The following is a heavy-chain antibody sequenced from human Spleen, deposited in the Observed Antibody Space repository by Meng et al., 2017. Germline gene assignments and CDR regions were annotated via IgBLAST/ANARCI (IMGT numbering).Heavy chain of an antibody. J-gene: IGHJ3*02. Sequence: GESLKISCAASGFTFSSYAMSWVRQAPGKGLEWVSAISGSGGSTYYADSVKGRFTISRDNSKNTLYLQMNSLRAEDTAAYYCAKDLELRVAFDIWGQGTMVTVSS. V-gene: IGHV3-23*01. CDR2: ISGSGGST. CDR1: GFTFSSYA. D-gene: IGHD1-7*01. CDR3: AKDLELRVAFDI.